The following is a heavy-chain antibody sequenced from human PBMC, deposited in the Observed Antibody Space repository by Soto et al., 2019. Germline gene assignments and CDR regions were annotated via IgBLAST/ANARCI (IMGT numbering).Heavy chain of an antibody. CDR2: ISAYNGNT. Sequence: VSVKVSCKASGYTFTSYGISWVRQAPGQGLEWMGWISAYNGNTNYAQKLQGRVTMTTDTSTSTAYMELRSLRSDDTAVYYCARVLPYYYDSSGYLDYWGQGTLVTVSS. CDR1: GYTFTSYG. V-gene: IGHV1-18*04. CDR3: ARVLPYYYDSSGYLDY. D-gene: IGHD3-22*01. J-gene: IGHJ4*02.